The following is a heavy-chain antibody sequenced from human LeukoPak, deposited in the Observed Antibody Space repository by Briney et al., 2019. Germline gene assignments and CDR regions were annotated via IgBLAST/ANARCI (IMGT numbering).Heavy chain of an antibody. Sequence: SGGSLRLSCAASGFNFRSYGMKWVRQAPGKGLEWVSYISSSGSTIYYADSVKGRFTISRDNAKNSLYLQMNSLRAEDTAVYYCARGSSSYCDSSGYYSPEGYNWFDPWGQGTLVTVSS. CDR3: ARGSSSYCDSSGYYSPEGYNWFDP. CDR1: GFNFRSYG. V-gene: IGHV3-48*04. CDR2: ISSSGSTI. D-gene: IGHD3-22*01. J-gene: IGHJ5*02.